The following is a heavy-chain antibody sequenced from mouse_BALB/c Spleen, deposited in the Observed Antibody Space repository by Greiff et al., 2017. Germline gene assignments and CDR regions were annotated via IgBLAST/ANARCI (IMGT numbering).Heavy chain of an antibody. CDR1: GYSITSDYA. V-gene: IGHV3-2*02. CDR3: ARGIYYGYDGPYFDY. Sequence: EVMLVESGPGLVKPSQSLSLTCTVTGYSITSDYAWNWIRQFPGNKLEWMGYISYSGSTSYNPSLKSRISITRDTSKNQFFLQLNSVTTEDTATYYCARGIYYGYDGPYFDYWGQGTTLTVSS. CDR2: ISYSGST. J-gene: IGHJ2*01. D-gene: IGHD2-2*01.